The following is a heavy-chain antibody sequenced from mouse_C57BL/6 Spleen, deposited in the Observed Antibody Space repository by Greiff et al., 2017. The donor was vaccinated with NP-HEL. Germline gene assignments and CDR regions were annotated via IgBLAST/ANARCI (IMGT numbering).Heavy chain of an antibody. CDR3: AREWDYYYGEDY. Sequence: VQLQQSGAELVKPGASVKLSCKASGYTFTSYWMHWVKQRPGRGLEWIGRIDPKSGGTKYNEKFKSKATLTVDKPSSTAYMQLSSLTSEDSAVYYCAREWDYYYGEDYWGQGTTLTVSS. CDR1: GYTFTSYW. J-gene: IGHJ2*01. CDR2: IDPKSGGT. D-gene: IGHD2-4*01. V-gene: IGHV1-72*01.